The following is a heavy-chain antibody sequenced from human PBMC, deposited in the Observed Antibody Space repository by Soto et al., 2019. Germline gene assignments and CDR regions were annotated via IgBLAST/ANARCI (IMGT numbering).Heavy chain of an antibody. CDR1: GYSFTSHY. V-gene: IGHV1-46*03. J-gene: IGHJ5*02. CDR2: IYPGGVNV. D-gene: IGHD3-16*01. CDR3: ARDQSWRDVVWWFAP. Sequence: QVQLVQSGAEVKKPGASVKVSCKAIGYSFTSHYMHWVRQAPGQGLEWMGTIYPGGVNVAYAQKAEGRVKMTKDTATSSVYMELNRLTSEDIAVYYWARDQSWRDVVWWFAPWGRVTLVTVSS.